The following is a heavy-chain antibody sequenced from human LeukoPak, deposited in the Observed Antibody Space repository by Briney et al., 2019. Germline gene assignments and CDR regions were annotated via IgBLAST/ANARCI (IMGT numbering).Heavy chain of an antibody. CDR1: GFTFSSYS. Sequence: GGSLRLSCAASGFTFSSYSMNWVRQAPGKGLEWVSYISGNSIYIYYADSVKGRLTISRDNAKNSLYLQMNSLRVADTAVYYCASFETVAAKPFDYWGQGTLVTVSS. CDR2: ISGNSIYI. J-gene: IGHJ4*02. CDR3: ASFETVAAKPFDY. D-gene: IGHD6-19*01. V-gene: IGHV3-21*01.